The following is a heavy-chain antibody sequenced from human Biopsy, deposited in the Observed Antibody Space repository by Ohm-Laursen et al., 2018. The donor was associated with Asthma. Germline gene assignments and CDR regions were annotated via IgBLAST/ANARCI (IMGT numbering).Heavy chain of an antibody. D-gene: IGHD4-17*01. CDR3: ARKARHGDYDFDY. CDR2: IWYDGSNK. J-gene: IGHJ4*02. Sequence: RLSCAASGFTFSSYGMHWVRQAPGKGLEWVAVIWYDGSNKYYADSVKGRFTISRDNSKNTLYLQMNSLRAEDTAVYYCARKARHGDYDFDYWGQGTLVTVSS. V-gene: IGHV3-33*01. CDR1: GFTFSSYG.